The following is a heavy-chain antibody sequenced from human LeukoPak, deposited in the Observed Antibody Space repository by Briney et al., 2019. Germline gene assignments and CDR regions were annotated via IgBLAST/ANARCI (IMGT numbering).Heavy chain of an antibody. V-gene: IGHV3-74*01. Sequence: GGSLRLSCAASGFIFSNYWMHWVRQAPGKGLVWVSRINPDGSSTNYADSVTGRFTISRDNAENTLYLQMNSLRAEDTAIYYCVGDMSGNYDYWGRGPLVTVS. J-gene: IGHJ4*02. D-gene: IGHD4-11*01. CDR3: VGDMSGNYDY. CDR2: INPDGSST. CDR1: GFIFSNYW.